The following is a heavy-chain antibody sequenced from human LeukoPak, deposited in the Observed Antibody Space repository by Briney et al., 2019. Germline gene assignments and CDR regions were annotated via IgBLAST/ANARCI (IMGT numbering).Heavy chain of an antibody. Sequence: SETLSLTCTVSGGAIISDNFSWGWVRQPPGKGLEWVGSINYSGTTYYNPSLRSRVSISVDTSRTQFFLRLNSVTAADTAVYYCGRLFDSWGQGILVTVSS. CDR2: INYSGTT. CDR1: GGAIISDNFS. J-gene: IGHJ4*02. V-gene: IGHV4-39*01. CDR3: GRLFDS.